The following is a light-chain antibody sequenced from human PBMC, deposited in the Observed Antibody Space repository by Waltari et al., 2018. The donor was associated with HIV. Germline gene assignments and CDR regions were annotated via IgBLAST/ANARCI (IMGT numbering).Light chain of an antibody. CDR1: NIGTRS. V-gene: IGLV3-21*02. Sequence: SYVLTQPPSVSVAPGQTARITCGGNNIGTRSVHWYQQKPGQAPVLVVHDDSDRPSGIPERFSGSNSGNTATLTISGTQAMDEADYYCQAWDSSTVVFGGGTKLTVL. CDR2: DDS. CDR3: QAWDSSTVV. J-gene: IGLJ2*01.